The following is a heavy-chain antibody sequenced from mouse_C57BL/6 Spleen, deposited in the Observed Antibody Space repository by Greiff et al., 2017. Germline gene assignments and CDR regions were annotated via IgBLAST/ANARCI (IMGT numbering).Heavy chain of an antibody. J-gene: IGHJ2*01. CDR3: AREAIYDGYYVGY. Sequence: ESGPGLVKPSQSLSLTCSVTGYSITSGYYWNWIRQFPGNKLEWMGDLSYDGSNNYNPSLKNRISITRDTSKNQFFLKLNSVTTEEPATYYCAREAIYDGYYVGYWGQGTTLTVSS. D-gene: IGHD2-3*01. CDR1: GYSITSGYY. CDR2: LSYDGSN. V-gene: IGHV3-6*01.